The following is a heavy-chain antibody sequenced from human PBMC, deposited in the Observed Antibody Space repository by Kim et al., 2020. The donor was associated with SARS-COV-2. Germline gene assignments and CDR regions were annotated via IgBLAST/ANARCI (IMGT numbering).Heavy chain of an antibody. V-gene: IGHV3-49*02. CDR3: TRDSPYYDILTGYFDY. D-gene: IGHD3-9*01. Sequence: SVKGRLTISRDDSKSIAYLQMNSLKTEDTAVYYCTRDSPYYDILTGYFDYWGQGTLVTVSS. J-gene: IGHJ4*02.